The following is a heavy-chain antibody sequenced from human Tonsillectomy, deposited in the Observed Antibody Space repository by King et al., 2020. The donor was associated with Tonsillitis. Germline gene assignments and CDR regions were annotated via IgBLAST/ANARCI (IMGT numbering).Heavy chain of an antibody. CDR2: ISVYNGDT. V-gene: IGHV1-18*01. CDR1: GYTFTSYG. D-gene: IGHD3-9*01. CDR3: AIDLPYYDILTGYSNPGGYYYYGMDV. Sequence: VQLVESGAEVKKPGASVKVSCKASGYTFTSYGISWVRQAPGQWLEWMGWISVYNGDTNYAQKLQGRVTMTTDISTSTAYMELRSLRADNTALYYCAIDLPYYDILTGYSNPGGYYYYGMDVWGQGTTVTVSS. J-gene: IGHJ6*02.